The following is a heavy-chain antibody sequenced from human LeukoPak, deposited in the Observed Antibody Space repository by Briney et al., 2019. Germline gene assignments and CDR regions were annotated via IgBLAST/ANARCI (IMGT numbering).Heavy chain of an antibody. J-gene: IGHJ3*02. CDR1: GFTFDDYA. CDR2: MSWNSGSI. Sequence: PGGSLRLSCAASGFTFDDYAMHWVGQAPGKGLEWVSGMSWNSGSIGYADSVKGRFTISRDNAKNSLYLQMNSLRAEDTALYYCAAGYDSSGYYHDAFDIWGQGTMVTVSS. D-gene: IGHD3-22*01. CDR3: AAGYDSSGYYHDAFDI. V-gene: IGHV3-9*01.